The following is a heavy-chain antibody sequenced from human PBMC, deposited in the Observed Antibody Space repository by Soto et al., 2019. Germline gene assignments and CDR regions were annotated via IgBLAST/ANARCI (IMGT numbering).Heavy chain of an antibody. CDR1: GGTFSRYA. CDR2: IIPIFGTA. J-gene: IGHJ2*01. Sequence: QVQLVQSGAEVKKPGSSVKVSCKASGGTFSRYAISWVRQAPGQGLEWMGGIIPIFGTANYAQKFQGRVTITADESTSTAYRELSRLRSEDTAVYYCARGPDGSSSSSRYYWYFDLWGRGTLVTVSS. D-gene: IGHD6-6*01. CDR3: ARGPDGSSSSSRYYWYFDL. V-gene: IGHV1-69*01.